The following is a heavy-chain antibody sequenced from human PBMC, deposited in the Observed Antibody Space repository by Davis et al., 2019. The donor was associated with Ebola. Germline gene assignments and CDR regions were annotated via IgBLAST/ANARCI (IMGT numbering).Heavy chain of an antibody. CDR1: GFTFSSYE. D-gene: IGHD6-19*01. CDR3: ARESSG. CDR2: IKQDGSEK. V-gene: IGHV3-7*01. J-gene: IGHJ4*02. Sequence: GGSLRLSCAASGFTFSSYEMNWVRQAPGKGLEWVANIKQDGSEKYYVDSVKGRFTISRDNAKNSLYLQMNSLRAEDTAVYYCARESSGWGQGTLVTVSS.